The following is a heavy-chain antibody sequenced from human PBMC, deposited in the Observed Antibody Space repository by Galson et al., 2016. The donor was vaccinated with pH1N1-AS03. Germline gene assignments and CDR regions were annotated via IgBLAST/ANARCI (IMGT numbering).Heavy chain of an antibody. D-gene: IGHD3-3*01. Sequence: SLRLSCAASGFTFSNYWMTWVRQAPGKGLEWVANIKQDGSETYYVDSVRGRFTISRDNAKDSLYLQMNSLRADDTAVYYCARRFSEFLVADISEAFDIWGPGTLVTVSS. V-gene: IGHV3-7*01. J-gene: IGHJ3*02. CDR1: GFTFSNYW. CDR2: IKQDGSET. CDR3: ARRFSEFLVADISEAFDI.